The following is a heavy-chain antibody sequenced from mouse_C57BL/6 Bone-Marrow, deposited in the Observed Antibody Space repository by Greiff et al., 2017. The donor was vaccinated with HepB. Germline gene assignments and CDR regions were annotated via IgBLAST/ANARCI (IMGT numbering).Heavy chain of an antibody. CDR2: IHPNSGST. J-gene: IGHJ4*01. Sequence: VQLQQPGAELVKPGASVKLSCKASGYTFTSYWMHWVKQRPGQGLEWIGMIHPNSGSTNYNEKFKSKATLTVDKSSSNAYMQLSSLTSEDSAVYYCARPFYLYAMDYWGQGTSVTVSS. V-gene: IGHV1-64*01. CDR1: GYTFTSYW. CDR3: ARPFYLYAMDY. D-gene: IGHD5-5*01.